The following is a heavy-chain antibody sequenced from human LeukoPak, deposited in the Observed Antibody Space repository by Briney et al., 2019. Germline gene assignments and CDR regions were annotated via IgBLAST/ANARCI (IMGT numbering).Heavy chain of an antibody. J-gene: IGHJ3*02. CDR1: GYTFTSYD. Sequence: RASVKVSCKASGYTFTSYDINWVRQATGQGLEGMGWMNPNSGNTGYAQKFQGRVTMTRNTSISTAYMELSSLRSEDTAVYYCARLVGVVPARGAFDIWGQGTMVTVSS. D-gene: IGHD2-2*01. CDR2: MNPNSGNT. V-gene: IGHV1-8*01. CDR3: ARLVGVVPARGAFDI.